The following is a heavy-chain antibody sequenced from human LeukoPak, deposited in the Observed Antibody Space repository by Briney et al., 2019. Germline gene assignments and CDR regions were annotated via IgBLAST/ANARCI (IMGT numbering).Heavy chain of an antibody. V-gene: IGHV3-23*01. D-gene: IGHD6-13*01. Sequence: PGGSLRLSCAASGFTFSSYWMHWVRQVPGKGLEWVSAISGSGGSTYYADSVKGRFTISRDNSKNTLYLQMNSLRAEDTAVYYCAKGLLYSSSVSDYWGQGTLVTVSS. J-gene: IGHJ4*02. CDR3: AKGLLYSSSVSDY. CDR2: ISGSGGST. CDR1: GFTFSSYW.